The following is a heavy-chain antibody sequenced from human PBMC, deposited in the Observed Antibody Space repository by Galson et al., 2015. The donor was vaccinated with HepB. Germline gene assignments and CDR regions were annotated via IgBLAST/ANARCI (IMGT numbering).Heavy chain of an antibody. Sequence: SVKVSCKASGGTFSSYATSWVRQAPGQGLEWMGGIIPIFGTANYAQKFQGRVTITADESTSTAYMELSSLRSEDTAVYYCARGGCSGGSCYYRYYYYYYMDVWGKGTTVTVSS. D-gene: IGHD2-15*01. CDR3: ARGGCSGGSCYYRYYYYYYMDV. V-gene: IGHV1-69*13. J-gene: IGHJ6*03. CDR2: IIPIFGTA. CDR1: GGTFSSYA.